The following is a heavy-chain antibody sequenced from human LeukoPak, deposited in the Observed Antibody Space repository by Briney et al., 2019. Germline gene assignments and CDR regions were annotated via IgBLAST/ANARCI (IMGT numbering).Heavy chain of an antibody. CDR1: GYTFTSYG. D-gene: IGHD3-9*01. CDR3: ARDPMTYYDILTGSDNWFDP. V-gene: IGHV1-18*01. Sequence: ASVKVSCKASGYTFTSYGISWVRQAPGQGLAWMGWISAYNGNTNYAQKLQGRVTMTTDTSTSTAYMELRSLRSDDTAVYYCARDPMTYYDILTGSDNWFDPWGQGTLVTVSS. J-gene: IGHJ5*02. CDR2: ISAYNGNT.